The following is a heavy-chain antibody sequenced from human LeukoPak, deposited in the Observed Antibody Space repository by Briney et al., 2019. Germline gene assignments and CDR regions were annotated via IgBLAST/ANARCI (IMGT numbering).Heavy chain of an antibody. V-gene: IGHV3-30*18. CDR2: RSDDGSAP. D-gene: IGHD3-22*01. J-gene: IGHJ1*01. Sequence: PGGSLRLSCIASGFTFNKYGMHWVRQAPGKGLEWVAVRSDDGSAPHYADSVRGRFTISRDNSKNTLSLQMNSLRPEDTAMYFCAKDRDPYSSGTWDSWGQGTLVIVSS. CDR1: GFTFNKYG. CDR3: AKDRDPYSSGTWDS.